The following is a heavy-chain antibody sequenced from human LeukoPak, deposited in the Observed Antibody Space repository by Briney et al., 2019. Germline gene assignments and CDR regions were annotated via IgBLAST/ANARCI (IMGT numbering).Heavy chain of an antibody. Sequence: SETLSLTCAVSGYSLSSDYYCGCSRPPPGRGVGWIGSIYHSGSTYYNPSLKSRVTISVDASKNQFSLKLSSVTAADTVVYYCARRRSSWSYFDYWGQGTLVTVSS. V-gene: IGHV4-38-2*01. CDR2: IYHSGST. J-gene: IGHJ4*02. CDR3: ARRRSSWSYFDY. CDR1: GYSLSSDYY. D-gene: IGHD6-13*01.